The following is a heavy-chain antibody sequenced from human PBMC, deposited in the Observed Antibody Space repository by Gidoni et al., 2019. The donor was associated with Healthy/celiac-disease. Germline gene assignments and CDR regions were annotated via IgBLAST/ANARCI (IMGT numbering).Heavy chain of an antibody. CDR1: GFTFSSDS. J-gene: IGHJ4*02. V-gene: IGHV3-48*02. D-gene: IGHD3-22*01. CDR3: ASGTENYYDSSGYYYAEFDY. Sequence: EVQLVESGGGLVQPGGSLRLSCAASGFTFSSDSRNWVRQAPGKGLEWVSYISSSSSTIYYADSVKGRFTISRDNAKNSLYLQMNSLRDEDTAVYYCASGTENYYDSSGYYYAEFDYWGQGTLVTVSS. CDR2: ISSSSSTI.